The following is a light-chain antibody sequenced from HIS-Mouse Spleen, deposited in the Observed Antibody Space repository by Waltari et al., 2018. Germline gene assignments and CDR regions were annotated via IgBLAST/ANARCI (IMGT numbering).Light chain of an antibody. CDR2: QDS. CDR1: KLGDKY. CDR3: QGWDSSTVV. J-gene: IGLJ2*01. V-gene: IGLV3-1*01. Sequence: SYELTQPPSVSVSPGQTASITCSGDKLGDKYACWYQQKPGQSLVRVICQDSKRPPGIQERFPGSNPGNAATLTVSGTQAMDGADYYCQGWDSSTVVFGGGTQLTVL.